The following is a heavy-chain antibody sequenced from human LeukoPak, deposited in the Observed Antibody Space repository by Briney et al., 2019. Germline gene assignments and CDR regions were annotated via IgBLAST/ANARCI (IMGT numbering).Heavy chain of an antibody. CDR3: ARVPSYYYSSGSANYFDY. D-gene: IGHD3-10*01. V-gene: IGHV4-38-2*02. CDR2: IYHSGST. CDR1: GYYISSGYY. J-gene: IGHJ4*02. Sequence: PSETLSLTCTVSGYYISSGYYWGWIPQPPGKGLEWIGSIYHSGSTYYNPSLKSRVTISVDTSKNQFSLKLSSVTAADTAVYYCARVPSYYYSSGSANYFDYWGQGTLVTVSS.